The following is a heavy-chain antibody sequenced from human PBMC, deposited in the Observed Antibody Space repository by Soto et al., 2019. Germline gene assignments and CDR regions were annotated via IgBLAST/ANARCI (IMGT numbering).Heavy chain of an antibody. CDR1: GGTFSSYT. J-gene: IGHJ6*02. CDR2: IIPILGIA. D-gene: IGHD3-22*01. V-gene: IGHV1-69*02. CDR3: ARWGGYYDSSGYPRLYYGMDV. Sequence: SVKVSCKASGGTFSSYTISWVRQAPGQGLEWMGRIIPILGIANYAQKFQGRVTITADKSTSTAYMELSSLRSEDTAVYYCARWGGYYDSSGYPRLYYGMDVWGQGTTVTVSS.